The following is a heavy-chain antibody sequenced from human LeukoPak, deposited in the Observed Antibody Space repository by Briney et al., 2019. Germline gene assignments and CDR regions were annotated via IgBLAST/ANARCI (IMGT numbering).Heavy chain of an antibody. J-gene: IGHJ6*02. CDR2: FYSGGDT. CDR1: GFTVSSNH. CDR3: AREEPRFLEWLLGEIHYYYYGMDV. D-gene: IGHD3-3*01. Sequence: GGSLRLSCAVSGFTVSSNHMSWVRQAPGKGLEWVSVFYSGGDTHYADSVKGRFTISRDNSKNTLYLQMNSLRAEDTAVYYCAREEPRFLEWLLGEIHYYYYGMDVWGQGTTVTVSS. V-gene: IGHV3-53*01.